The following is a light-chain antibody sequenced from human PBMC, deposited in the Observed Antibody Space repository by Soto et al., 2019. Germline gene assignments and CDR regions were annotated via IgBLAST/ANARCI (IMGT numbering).Light chain of an antibody. Sequence: EIVMTQSPATLSVSPGERATLSCRASQSISSNLAWYQQKPGQAPRLLMFRTSSRATGFPARFSGSRSGTEFTLTINSLQSEDFAVYYCQRYNNWPLTFGGGTKVDIK. CDR3: QRYNNWPLT. V-gene: IGKV3-15*01. CDR1: QSISSN. J-gene: IGKJ4*01. CDR2: RTS.